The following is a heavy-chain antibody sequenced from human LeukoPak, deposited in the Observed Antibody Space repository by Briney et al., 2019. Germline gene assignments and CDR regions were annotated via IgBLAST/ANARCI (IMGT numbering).Heavy chain of an antibody. V-gene: IGHV4-34*01. CDR1: GGSFSGYY. J-gene: IGHJ1*01. D-gene: IGHD2-15*01. CDR3: ARGKKEVVAATRFQH. Sequence: SETLSLTCAVYGGSFSGYYWSWIRQPPGKGLEWIGEINHSGSTNYNPSLKSRVPMSVDTFKDQFSLKLSSVTAADTAVYYGARGKKEVVAATRFQHWGQGTLVTVSS. CDR2: INHSGST.